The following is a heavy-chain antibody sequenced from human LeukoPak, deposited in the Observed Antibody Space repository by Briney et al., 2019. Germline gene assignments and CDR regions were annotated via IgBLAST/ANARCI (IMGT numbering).Heavy chain of an antibody. D-gene: IGHD2-2*01. CDR2: ISSSSSTI. V-gene: IGHV3-48*04. CDR1: GFTFSSYS. CDR3: ARRTGDTRFCSRFSCFLPDY. Sequence: PGGSLRLSCAASGFTFSSYSMNWVRQAPGKGLEWVSYISSSSSTIYYADSVKGRFTISRDNAKNSLYLQMNSLRAEDTAVYFCARRTGDTRFCSRFSCFLPDYWGQGTLVTVSS. J-gene: IGHJ4*02.